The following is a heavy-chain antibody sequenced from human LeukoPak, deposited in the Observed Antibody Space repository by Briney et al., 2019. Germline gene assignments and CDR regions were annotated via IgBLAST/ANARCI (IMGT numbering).Heavy chain of an antibody. D-gene: IGHD6-13*01. J-gene: IGHJ4*02. CDR2: FDPEDGET. CDR1: GYTLTELS. V-gene: IGHV1-24*01. CDR3: AREGSSSSWYY. Sequence: ASVKVSCKVSGYTLTELSMHWVRQAPGKGLEWMGGFDPEDGETIYAQKFQGRVTMTRDMSTSTVYMEPSSLRSEDTAVYYCAREGSSSSWYYWGQGTLVTVSS.